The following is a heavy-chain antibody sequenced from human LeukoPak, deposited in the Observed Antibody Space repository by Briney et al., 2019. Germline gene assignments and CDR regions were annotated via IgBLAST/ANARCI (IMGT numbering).Heavy chain of an antibody. J-gene: IGHJ3*02. CDR1: GFTFSSYE. V-gene: IGHV3-48*01. CDR2: ISSSSSTI. CDR3: ARTGGSIQLWLRGAFDI. D-gene: IGHD5-18*01. Sequence: GGSLRLSCAASGFTFSSYEMNWVRQAPGKGLEWVSYISSSSSTIYYADSVKGRFTISRDNAKNSLFLQMNSLRAEDTAVYYCARTGGSIQLWLRGAFDIWGQGTMVTVSS.